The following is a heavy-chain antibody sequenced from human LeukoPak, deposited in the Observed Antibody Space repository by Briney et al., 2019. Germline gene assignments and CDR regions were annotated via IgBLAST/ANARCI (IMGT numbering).Heavy chain of an antibody. CDR3: ARDLMSFAGTEIPPAKNWFDP. Sequence: SQTLSLTCAISGDSVSSNSAAWNWIRQSPSRGLEWLGRTYYRSKWYNDYAVSVKSRISTHPDTSQNPFSLQLNSVTPEDTAVYYCARDLMSFAGTEIPPAKNWFDPWGQGTLVTVSS. D-gene: IGHD6-13*01. CDR2: TYYRSKWYN. V-gene: IGHV6-1*01. CDR1: GDSVSSNSAA. J-gene: IGHJ5*02.